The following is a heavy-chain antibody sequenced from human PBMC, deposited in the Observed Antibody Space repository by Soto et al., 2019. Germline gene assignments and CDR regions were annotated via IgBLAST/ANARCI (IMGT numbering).Heavy chain of an antibody. CDR2: MNPNSGNT. D-gene: IGHD6-13*01. Sequence: QVQLVQSGAEVKKPGASVKVSCKASGYTFTSYDINWVRQATGQGLEWMGWMNPNSGNTGYAQKFQGRVTTTRNTSISTAYMELSSLRSEDTAVYHCARERSAAGTGWFDPWGQGTLVTVSS. V-gene: IGHV1-8*01. J-gene: IGHJ5*02. CDR3: ARERSAAGTGWFDP. CDR1: GYTFTSYD.